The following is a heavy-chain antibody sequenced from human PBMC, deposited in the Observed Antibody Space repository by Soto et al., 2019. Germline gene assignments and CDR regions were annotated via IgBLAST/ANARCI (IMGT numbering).Heavy chain of an antibody. V-gene: IGHV4-59*13. Sequence: PSETLSLTCDVSGASITTYYWSWIRQAPGKGLEWIGNVYHTGSTDYNSSLRSRVTISVDTSKNQFSLNMNSVTAADTAVYYCARHLFGSGWTLDSWGQGALVTVSS. CDR1: GASITTYY. CDR2: VYHTGST. CDR3: ARHLFGSGWTLDS. D-gene: IGHD6-19*01. J-gene: IGHJ4*02.